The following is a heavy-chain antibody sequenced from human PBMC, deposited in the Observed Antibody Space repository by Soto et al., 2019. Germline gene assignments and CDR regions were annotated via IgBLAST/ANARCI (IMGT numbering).Heavy chain of an antibody. CDR3: AREVGPIDY. J-gene: IGHJ4*02. CDR2: ISSISDVI. D-gene: IGHD1-26*01. Sequence: EVQLVESGGGLVRPGGSLRLSCTASGFTFSSYSMNWVRQAPGKGLEWVSYISSISDVIYYTDSVKGRFTISRDNAKNSLYLQMNRLRDEDTAVYYCAREVGPIDYWGQGTLVTVSS. CDR1: GFTFSSYS. V-gene: IGHV3-48*02.